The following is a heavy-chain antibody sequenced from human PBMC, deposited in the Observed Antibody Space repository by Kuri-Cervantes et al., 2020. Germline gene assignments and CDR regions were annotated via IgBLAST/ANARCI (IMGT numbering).Heavy chain of an antibody. J-gene: IGHJ4*02. V-gene: IGHV3-48*01. D-gene: IGHD7-27*01. CDR1: GFTFSSYS. CDR3: AREGNWDLADY. Sequence: GESLKISCAASGFTFSSYSMNWVRQAPGKGLEWVSYISSSSSAIYYADSVQGRFTISRDNAKNSLYLQMNSLRAEDTAVYYCAREGNWDLADYWGQGTLVTVSS. CDR2: ISSSSSAI.